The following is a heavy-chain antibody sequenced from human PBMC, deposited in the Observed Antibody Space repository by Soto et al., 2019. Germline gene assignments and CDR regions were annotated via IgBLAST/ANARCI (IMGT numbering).Heavy chain of an antibody. CDR1: GGSISSSSYY. CDR2: IYYSGST. J-gene: IGHJ6*03. D-gene: IGHD2-15*01. CDR3: ARGGYCSGGSCYSSKSSDYYYYYMDV. Sequence: PSETLSLTCTVSGGSISSSSYYWGWIRQPPGKGLEWIGSIYYSGSTYYNPSLKSRVTISVDTSKNQFSLKLSSVTAADTAVYYCARGGYCSGGSCYSSKSSDYYYYYMDVWGKGATVTVSS. V-gene: IGHV4-39*01.